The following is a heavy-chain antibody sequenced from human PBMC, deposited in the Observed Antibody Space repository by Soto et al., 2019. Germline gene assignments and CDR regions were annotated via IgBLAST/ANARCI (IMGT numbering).Heavy chain of an antibody. D-gene: IGHD1-1*01. Sequence: QVHLVQSGAEVKKPGSSVKVSCKASGGAFTSYSFHWVRQAPGQGLEWMGGIIPMSGTTNYALKFQGRVTMTADVPTHTAYIELSTLRSEDPAIYYCARDNTGLDYWGQGTLVTVSS. CDR3: ARDNTGLDY. J-gene: IGHJ4*02. CDR1: GGAFTSYS. V-gene: IGHV1-69*12. CDR2: IIPMSGTT.